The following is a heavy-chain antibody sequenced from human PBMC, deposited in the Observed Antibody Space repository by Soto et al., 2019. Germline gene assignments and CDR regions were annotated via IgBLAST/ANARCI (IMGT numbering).Heavy chain of an antibody. D-gene: IGHD2-2*02. Sequence: EVQLVESGGGLVKPGGSLRLSCAASGFTFSNAWMSWVRQAPGKGLEWVGRIKSKTDGGTTDYAAPVKGRFTISRDDSKNTLYLQMNSLKTEDTAVYYCTTGIGRYQLLYKVGDYYYYYYMDVWGKGTTVTVSS. V-gene: IGHV3-15*01. J-gene: IGHJ6*03. CDR3: TTGIGRYQLLYKVGDYYYYYYMDV. CDR2: IKSKTDGGTT. CDR1: GFTFSNAW.